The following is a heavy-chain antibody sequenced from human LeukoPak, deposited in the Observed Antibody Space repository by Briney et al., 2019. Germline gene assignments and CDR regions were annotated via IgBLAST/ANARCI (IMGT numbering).Heavy chain of an antibody. Sequence: SETLSLTCTVSGGSISSYYWSWTRQPPGKGLEWIGYIYYSGSTNYNPSLKSRVTISVDTSKNQFSLKLSSVTAGDPAVYYCAGGYGIWGQGTLVTVSS. CDR2: IYYSGST. CDR1: GGSISSYY. D-gene: IGHD3-22*01. V-gene: IGHV4-59*01. J-gene: IGHJ4*02. CDR3: AGGYGI.